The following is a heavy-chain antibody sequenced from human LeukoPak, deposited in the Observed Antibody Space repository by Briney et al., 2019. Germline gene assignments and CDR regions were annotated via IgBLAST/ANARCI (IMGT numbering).Heavy chain of an antibody. CDR3: ARGSRGYCSGGSCYDWFDP. Sequence: SETLSLTCTVYGGSFSGYYWSWIRQPPGKGLEWIGEINHSGSTNYNPSLKSRVTISVDTSKNQFSLKLSSVTAADTAVYYCARGSRGYCSGGSCYDWFDPWGQGTLVTVSS. CDR2: INHSGST. V-gene: IGHV4-34*01. D-gene: IGHD2-15*01. CDR1: GGSFSGYY. J-gene: IGHJ5*02.